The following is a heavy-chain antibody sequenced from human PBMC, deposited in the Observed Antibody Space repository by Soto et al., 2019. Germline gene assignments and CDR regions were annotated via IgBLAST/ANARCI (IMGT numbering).Heavy chain of an antibody. CDR1: GFTFDDYA. CDR2: ISWNSGSI. CDR3: AKDRGLVLSFYFDY. V-gene: IGHV3-9*01. D-gene: IGHD2-8*01. J-gene: IGHJ4*02. Sequence: EVQLVESGGGLVQPGRSLRLSCAASGFTFDDYAMHWVRQAPGKGLEWVSGISWNSGSIGYADSVKGRFTIYRDNAKNSLDLQMNSLRAEDTALYYCAKDRGLVLSFYFDYWGQGTLVTVSS.